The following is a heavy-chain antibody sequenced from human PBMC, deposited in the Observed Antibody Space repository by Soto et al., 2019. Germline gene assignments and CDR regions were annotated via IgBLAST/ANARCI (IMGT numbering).Heavy chain of an antibody. J-gene: IGHJ6*02. Sequence: ASVKVSCKASGYTFTSYGISWVRQAPGQGLEWMGWISAYNGNTNYAQKLQGRVTMTRDTSTSTVYMELSSLRSEDTAVYYCARDSPFTIFGVVYYYGMDVWGQGTTVTVSS. CDR2: ISAYNGNT. CDR1: GYTFTSYG. CDR3: ARDSPFTIFGVVYYYGMDV. D-gene: IGHD3-3*01. V-gene: IGHV1-18*01.